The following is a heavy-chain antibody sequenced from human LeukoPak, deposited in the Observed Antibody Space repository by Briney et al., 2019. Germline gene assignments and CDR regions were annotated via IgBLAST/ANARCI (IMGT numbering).Heavy chain of an antibody. CDR3: ARGVDISSLFY. V-gene: IGHV1-2*06. D-gene: IGHD6-13*01. Sequence: ASVKVSCKASGYTFTGYFMHWVRQAPGQGLEWMGRINPNSGGTNYAQQFQGRVIMNRDMSISTAYVELSRLRSDETAVYYCARGVDISSLFYWGQGTVLSV. J-gene: IGHJ4*02. CDR2: INPNSGGT. CDR1: GYTFTGYF.